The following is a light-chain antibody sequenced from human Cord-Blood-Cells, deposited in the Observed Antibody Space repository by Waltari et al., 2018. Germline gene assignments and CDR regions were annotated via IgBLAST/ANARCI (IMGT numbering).Light chain of an antibody. V-gene: IGKV4-1*01. J-gene: IGKJ2*01. Sequence: IVMTQSLDSLAVSLGQGAPIASQSPQSVLYSSNNKNYLAWYQQKPGQPPKLLIYWASTRESGVPDRFSGSGSGTDFTLTISSLQAEDVAVYYCQQYYSTPYTFGQGTKLEIK. CDR2: WAS. CDR1: QSVLYSSNNKNY. CDR3: QQYYSTPYT.